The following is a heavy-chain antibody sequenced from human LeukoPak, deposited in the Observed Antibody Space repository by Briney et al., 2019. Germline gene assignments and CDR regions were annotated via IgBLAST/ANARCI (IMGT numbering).Heavy chain of an antibody. CDR1: GVTFSGYA. J-gene: IGHJ4*02. D-gene: IGHD2-21*02. CDR2: ISGSGGST. V-gene: IGHV3-23*01. CDR3: AKALEVTAIFGY. Sequence: PGGSLRLSCAASGVTFSGYAMSWVRHAPGKGLEWVSAISGSGGSTYYADSVKGRFTISRDNSKNTLYLQMNSLRAEDTAVYYCAKALEVTAIFGYWGQGTLVTVSS.